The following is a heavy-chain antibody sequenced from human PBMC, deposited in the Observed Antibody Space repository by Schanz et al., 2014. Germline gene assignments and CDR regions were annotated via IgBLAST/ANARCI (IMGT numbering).Heavy chain of an antibody. CDR1: GFTFTTFA. Sequence: EQVLESGGGFVQPGGSLRLSCATSGFTFTTFAMTWVRQAPGKGLEWVSGISDRGDGTNYGDSVRGRFTISRDNSRNTVYLQMNNVGVDDTATYYCVKTDAGWRFDYWGQGTLVIVHS. J-gene: IGHJ4*02. D-gene: IGHD6-19*01. CDR3: VKTDAGWRFDY. CDR2: ISDRGDGT. V-gene: IGHV3-23*01.